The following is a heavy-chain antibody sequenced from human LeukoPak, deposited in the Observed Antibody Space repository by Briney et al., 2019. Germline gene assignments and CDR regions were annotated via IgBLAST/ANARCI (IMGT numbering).Heavy chain of an antibody. Sequence: SETLSLTCTVSGYSISSGYYWGWIRQPPGKGLEWIGSIYKTGTTYYNPSLKSRVTISVDTSKNQFYLKLTSVTAADTAMYYCAREEGAPGDYWGQGTLVTVSS. CDR1: GYSISSGYY. D-gene: IGHD1-26*01. CDR3: AREEGAPGDY. CDR2: IYKTGTT. J-gene: IGHJ4*02. V-gene: IGHV4-38-2*02.